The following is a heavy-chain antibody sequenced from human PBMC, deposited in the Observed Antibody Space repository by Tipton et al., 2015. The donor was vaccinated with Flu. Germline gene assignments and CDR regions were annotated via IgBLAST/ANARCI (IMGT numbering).Heavy chain of an antibody. V-gene: IGHV3-66*02. J-gene: IGHJ4*02. D-gene: IGHD2-15*01. CDR3: AREKFVALGVVVPDY. CDR1: GFTVSNKY. CDR2: IYLGGST. Sequence: SLRLSCAASGFTVSNKYISWVRQAPGKGLEWLSVIYLGGSTYYAASVEGRFSTSRDNSKNTVYLQMNSLRADDTAMYYCAREKFVALGVVVPDYWGQGTLVTVSS.